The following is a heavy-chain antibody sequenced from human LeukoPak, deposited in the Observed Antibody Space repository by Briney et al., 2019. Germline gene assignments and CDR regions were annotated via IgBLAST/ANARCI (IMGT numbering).Heavy chain of an antibody. CDR1: GFTFSSYS. J-gene: IGHJ6*03. CDR2: ISSSSSYI. V-gene: IGHV3-21*01. Sequence: GGSLRLSCAASGFTFSSYSMNWVRQAPGKGLEWVSSISSSSSYIYYADSVKGRFTISRDNAKNSLYLQMNSLRAEDTAVYYCARVEYSYGYYYYYYMDVWGKGTTVTVSS. D-gene: IGHD5-18*01. CDR3: ARVEYSYGYYYYYYMDV.